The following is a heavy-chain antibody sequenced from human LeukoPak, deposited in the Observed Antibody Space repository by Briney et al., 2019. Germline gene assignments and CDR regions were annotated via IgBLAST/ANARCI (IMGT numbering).Heavy chain of an antibody. D-gene: IGHD1-26*01. CDR1: GFIVSGDL. CDR3: ARERGRGRDSPWFDY. V-gene: IGHV3-53*01. J-gene: IGHJ4*02. Sequence: GGSPRLSWAASGFIVSGDLMSWVSQAPGKGLEWVSVIYSDGSTYYADSVKGRFTISRDNSKNTLDLQMTGLRAEDTAVYYCARERGRGRDSPWFDYWGQGTLVTVSS. CDR2: IYSDGST.